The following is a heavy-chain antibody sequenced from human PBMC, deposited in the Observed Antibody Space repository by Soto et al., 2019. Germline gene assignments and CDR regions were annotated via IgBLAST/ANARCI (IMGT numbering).Heavy chain of an antibody. CDR2: IYYSGST. V-gene: IGHV4-30-4*01. Sequence: TLSLTCTVSGGSISSGDYYWSWIRQPPGKGLEWIGYIYYSGSTYYNPSLKSRVTISVDTSKNQFSLKLSSVTAADTAVYYCARDLGRYDFWSGYYFSNDAFDIWGQGTMVTVSS. CDR1: GGSISSGDYY. J-gene: IGHJ3*02. CDR3: ARDLGRYDFWSGYYFSNDAFDI. D-gene: IGHD3-3*01.